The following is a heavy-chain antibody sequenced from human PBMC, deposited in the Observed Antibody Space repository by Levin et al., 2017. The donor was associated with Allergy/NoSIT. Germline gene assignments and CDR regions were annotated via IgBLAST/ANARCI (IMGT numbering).Heavy chain of an antibody. D-gene: IGHD1-1*01. CDR2: ISSSSSYI. J-gene: IGHJ6*02. V-gene: IGHV3-21*01. Sequence: GESLKISCEGSGFTFSNFTWNWVRQAPGKGLEWVSSISSSSSYINYADSVKGRFTISRDNAKKSLYLQMNSLRAEDTALYYCASRLSTTGGLDVWGQGTTVTVSS. CDR1: GFTFSNFT. CDR3: ASRLSTTGGLDV.